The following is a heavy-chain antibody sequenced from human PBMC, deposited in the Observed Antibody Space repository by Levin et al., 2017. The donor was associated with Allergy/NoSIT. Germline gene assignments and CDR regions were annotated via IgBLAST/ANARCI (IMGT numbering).Heavy chain of an antibody. CDR1: GFTFSSYG. CDR3: AKAIGPYYGSDNWFDP. D-gene: IGHD3-10*01. V-gene: IGHV3-30*18. J-gene: IGHJ5*02. Sequence: GGSLRLSCAASGFTFSSYGMHWVRQAPGKGLEWVAVISYDGSNKYYADSVKGRFTISRDNSKNTLYLQMNSLRAEDTAVYYCAKAIGPYYGSDNWFDPWGQGTLVTVSS. CDR2: ISYDGSNK.